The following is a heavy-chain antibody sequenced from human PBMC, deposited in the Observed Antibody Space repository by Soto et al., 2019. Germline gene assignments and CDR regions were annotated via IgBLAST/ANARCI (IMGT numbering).Heavy chain of an antibody. CDR3: ARHRPPKDIVLVDFYHYGMDV. Sequence: SETLSLTCIVSGDSIGSSGYYWGWIRQPPGKGLEWIGNIYYSGSTYYNPSLKSRVTMSVDTSKNQFSLKLSSVTAADTAVYYCARHRPPKDIVLVDFYHYGMDVWGQGTTVTVSS. CDR1: GDSIGSSGYY. V-gene: IGHV4-39*01. CDR2: IYYSGST. D-gene: IGHD2-8*01. J-gene: IGHJ6*02.